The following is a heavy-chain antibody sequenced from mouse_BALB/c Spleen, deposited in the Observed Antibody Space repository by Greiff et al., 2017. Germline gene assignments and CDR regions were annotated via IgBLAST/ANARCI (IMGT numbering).Heavy chain of an antibody. CDR1: GYAFSSSW. CDR2: IYPGDGDT. CDR3: ARHYYGNFDY. D-gene: IGHD2-1*01. J-gene: IGHJ2*01. Sequence: QVQLQQSGPDLVKPGASVKISCKASGYAFSSSWMNWVKQRPGQGLEWIGRIYPGDGDTNYNGKFKGKATLTADKSSSTAYMQLSSLTSVDSAVYFCARHYYGNFDYWGQGTTLTVSS. V-gene: IGHV1-82*01.